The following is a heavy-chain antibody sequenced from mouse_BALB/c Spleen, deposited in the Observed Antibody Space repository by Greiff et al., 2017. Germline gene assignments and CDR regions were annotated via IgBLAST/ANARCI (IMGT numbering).Heavy chain of an antibody. CDR2: ISSGSSTI. J-gene: IGHJ4*01. Sequence: EVHLVESGGGLVQPGGSRKLSCAASGFTFSSFGMHWVRQAPEKGLEWVAYISSGSSTIYYADTVKGRFTISRDNPKNTLFLQMTSLRSEDTAMYYCARYYYAMDYWGQGTSVTVSS. CDR1: GFTFSSFG. CDR3: ARYYYAMDY. V-gene: IGHV5-17*02.